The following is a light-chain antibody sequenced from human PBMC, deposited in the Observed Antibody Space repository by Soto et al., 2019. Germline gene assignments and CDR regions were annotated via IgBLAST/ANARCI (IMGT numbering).Light chain of an antibody. CDR2: KAS. V-gene: IGKV1-5*03. CDR1: QSISSW. CDR3: QQYNSSLLT. Sequence: DIQMTKSPSTLSASVGDRVTITCRASQSISSWLAWYQQKPGKAPKLLIYKASSLESGVPSRFSGSGSGTEFTLTISSLQPDDFATYYCQQYNSSLLTFGGGTKVEIK. J-gene: IGKJ4*01.